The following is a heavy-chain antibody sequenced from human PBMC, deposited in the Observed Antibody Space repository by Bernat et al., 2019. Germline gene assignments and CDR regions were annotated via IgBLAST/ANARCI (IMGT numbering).Heavy chain of an antibody. J-gene: IGHJ4*02. CDR2: IKQDGSEK. V-gene: IGHV3-7*03. Sequence: EVQLVESGGGLVKPGGSLRLSCAASGFTFSSYWMSWVRQAPGKGLEWVANIKQDGSEKYYVDSVKGRFTISRDNAKNSLYLQMNSLRAEDTAVYYCARDSYYYGSGRHLDYWGQGTLVTVSS. CDR1: GFTFSSYW. CDR3: ARDSYYYGSGRHLDY. D-gene: IGHD3-10*01.